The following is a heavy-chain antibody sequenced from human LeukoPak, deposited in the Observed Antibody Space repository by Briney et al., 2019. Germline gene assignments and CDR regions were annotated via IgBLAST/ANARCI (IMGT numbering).Heavy chain of an antibody. CDR3: ASDPRLPEVPRGMDV. CDR2: ISYDGSNK. D-gene: IGHD2-2*01. CDR1: GFTFSSYA. J-gene: IGHJ6*02. Sequence: PGGSLRLSCAASGFTFSSYAMHWVRQAPGKGLEWVAVISYDGSNKYYADSVKGRFTIPRDNSKNTLYLQMNSLRDNDTAVYYCASDPRLPEVPRGMDVWGQGTTVTVSS. V-gene: IGHV3-30*04.